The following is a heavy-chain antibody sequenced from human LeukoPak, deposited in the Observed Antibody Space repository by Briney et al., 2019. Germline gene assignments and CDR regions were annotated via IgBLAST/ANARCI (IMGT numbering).Heavy chain of an antibody. V-gene: IGHV4-61*02. D-gene: IGHD3-9*01. Sequence: SETLSLTCTVSGGSISSGSYYWNWIRQPAGKGLEWIGRIYTSGSTNYNPSLKSRVTISVDTSKNQFSLKLSSVTAADTAVYYCARRWLTGFDPWGQGTLVTVSS. CDR3: ARRWLTGFDP. J-gene: IGHJ5*02. CDR1: GGSISSGSYY. CDR2: IYTSGST.